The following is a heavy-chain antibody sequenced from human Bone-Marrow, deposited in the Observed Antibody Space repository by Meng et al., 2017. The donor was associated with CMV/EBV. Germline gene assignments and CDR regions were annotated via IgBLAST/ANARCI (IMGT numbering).Heavy chain of an antibody. D-gene: IGHD2-2*01. CDR2: ISGSGSTI. J-gene: IGHJ6*02. V-gene: IGHV3-48*03. CDR3: ARRESYQQGYGMDV. Sequence: GGSLRLSCAASGFTFSSYEMNWVRQAPGKGLEWLSYISGSGSTIYYADSVKGRFTISRDNAKNSLSLQMNSLRAEDTAVYYCARRESYQQGYGMDVWGQGTTVTISS. CDR1: GFTFSSYE.